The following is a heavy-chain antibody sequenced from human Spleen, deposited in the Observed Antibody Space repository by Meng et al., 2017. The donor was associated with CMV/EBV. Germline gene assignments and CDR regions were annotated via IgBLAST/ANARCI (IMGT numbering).Heavy chain of an antibody. J-gene: IGHJ4*02. V-gene: IGHV3-21*01. CDR2: ISSASSHI. Sequence: GGSLRLSCTASEFTFIRYTMTWVRQAPGKGLEWVSSISSASSHIYYADSVKGRFTISRHNAENSLFLQMNSLRVEDTAVYYCARGDIYWGQGTLVTVSS. CDR3: ARGDIY. D-gene: IGHD3-9*01. CDR1: EFTFIRYT.